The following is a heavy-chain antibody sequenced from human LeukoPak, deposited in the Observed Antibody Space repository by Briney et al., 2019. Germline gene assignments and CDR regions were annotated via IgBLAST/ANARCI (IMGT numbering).Heavy chain of an antibody. CDR2: IYHSGST. CDR3: ARGSSSAAATAFDI. CDR1: GGSISSSNW. V-gene: IGHV4-4*02. D-gene: IGHD6-13*01. J-gene: IGHJ3*02. Sequence: PSETLSLTCAVSGGSISSSNWWSWVRQPPGKGLEWIGEIYHSGSTNYNPSLKSRVTISVDKSKNQFSLKLSSVTAADTAVYYCARGSSSAAATAFDIWGQGTMVTVSS.